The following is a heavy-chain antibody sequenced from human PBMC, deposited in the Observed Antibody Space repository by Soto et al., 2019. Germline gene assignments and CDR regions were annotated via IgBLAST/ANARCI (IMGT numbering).Heavy chain of an antibody. D-gene: IGHD3-22*01. V-gene: IGHV4-30-2*05. Sequence: PSETLSLTCAVSGGSISSGGYSWSWIRQPPGKGLEWIGYIYHSGSTYYNPSLKSRVTISVDTSKNQFSLKLSSVTAADTAVYYCARASSGYHPWGQGTLVTVSS. CDR1: GGSISSGGYS. CDR3: ARASSGYHP. CDR2: IYHSGST. J-gene: IGHJ5*02.